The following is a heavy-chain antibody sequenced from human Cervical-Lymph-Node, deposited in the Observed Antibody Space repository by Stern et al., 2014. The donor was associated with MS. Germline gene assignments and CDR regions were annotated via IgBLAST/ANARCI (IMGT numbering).Heavy chain of an antibody. V-gene: IGHV4-59*11. CDR3: ARSPRAGSGGLYYFDY. CDR1: GGSISTHR. CDR2: SYYDGSS. D-gene: IGHD6-19*01. J-gene: IGHJ4*02. Sequence: QLQLQESGPRLVQPSETLCLTCSVSGGSISTHRWNWVRQSPGKGLEWIGYSYYDGSSNYNVSIKSRVIRLAAWSGKQAFLQIVPVTAADTAVYYCARSPRAGSGGLYYFDYWGQGALVTVSS.